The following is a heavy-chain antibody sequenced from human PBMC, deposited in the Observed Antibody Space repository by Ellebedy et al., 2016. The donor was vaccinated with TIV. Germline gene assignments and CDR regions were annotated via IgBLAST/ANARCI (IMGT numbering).Heavy chain of an antibody. V-gene: IGHV4-39*01. CDR3: GGDYGGGWFDP. J-gene: IGHJ5*02. D-gene: IGHD4-17*01. Sequence: MPSETLSLTCTVSGGSISSSSYYWGWIRQPPGKGLEWIGSIYYSGSTYYNPSLKSRVTISVDTSKNQFSLKLSSVTAADTAVYYCGGDYGGGWFDPWGQGTLVTVSS. CDR2: IYYSGST. CDR1: GGSISSSSYY.